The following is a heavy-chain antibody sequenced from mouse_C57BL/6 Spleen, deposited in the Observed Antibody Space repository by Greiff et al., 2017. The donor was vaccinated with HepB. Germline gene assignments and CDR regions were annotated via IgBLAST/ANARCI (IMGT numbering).Heavy chain of an antibody. Sequence: QVQVVESGAELARPGASVKLSCKASGYTFTSYGISWVKQRTGQGLEWIGEIYPRSGNTYYNEKFKGKATLTADKSSSTAYMELRSLTSEDSAVYFCARFYYDYDGGGFAYWGQGTLVTVSA. V-gene: IGHV1-81*01. CDR1: GYTFTSYG. D-gene: IGHD2-4*01. CDR2: IYPRSGNT. J-gene: IGHJ3*01. CDR3: ARFYYDYDGGGFAY.